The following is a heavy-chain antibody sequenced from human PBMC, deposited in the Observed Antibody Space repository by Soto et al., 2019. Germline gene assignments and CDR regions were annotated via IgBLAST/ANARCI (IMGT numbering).Heavy chain of an antibody. J-gene: IGHJ3*02. CDR3: ARECYGDYVCAFDI. CDR2: IYYSGST. Sequence: QVQLQESGPGLVKPSQTLSLTCIVSGGSISSGGYYWSWIRQHPGKGLEWIGYIYYSGSTYYNPSLKSRVTISVDTSKNQFSLKLSSVTAADTAVYYCARECYGDYVCAFDIWGQGTMVTVSS. V-gene: IGHV4-31*03. CDR1: GGSISSGGYY. D-gene: IGHD4-17*01.